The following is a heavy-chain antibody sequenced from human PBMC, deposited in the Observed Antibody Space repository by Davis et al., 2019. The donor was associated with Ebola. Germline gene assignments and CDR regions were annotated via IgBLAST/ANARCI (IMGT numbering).Heavy chain of an antibody. CDR2: MSPDGNTK. V-gene: IGHV3-7*03. D-gene: IGHD4-23*01. CDR3: ASTWDGNSYFDF. CDR1: GFTLSSCW. Sequence: PGGSLRLSCAASGFTLSSCWMSWVRQAPGQGLEWVANMSPDGNTKYYVDSVKGRFTISRDNSKNTLYLQMNSLRAEDTAVYYCASTWDGNSYFDFWGQGTLVTVSS. J-gene: IGHJ4*02.